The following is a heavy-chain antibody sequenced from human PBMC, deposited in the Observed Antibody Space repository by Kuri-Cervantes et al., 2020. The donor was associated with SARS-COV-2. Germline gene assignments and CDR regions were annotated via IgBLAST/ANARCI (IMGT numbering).Heavy chain of an antibody. CDR1: GYSFTSYW. D-gene: IGHD3-22*01. J-gene: IGHJ4*02. CDR3: ARQKFHYYDSSGYQGATGY. V-gene: IGHV5-51*01. CDR2: IYPGDSDT. Sequence: KVSCKGSGYSFTSYWIGWVRQMPGKGLEWIGIIYPGDSDTSYSPSFQGQVTISADKSISTAYLQWSSLKASDTAMYYCARQKFHYYDSSGYQGATGYWGQGTLVTVSS.